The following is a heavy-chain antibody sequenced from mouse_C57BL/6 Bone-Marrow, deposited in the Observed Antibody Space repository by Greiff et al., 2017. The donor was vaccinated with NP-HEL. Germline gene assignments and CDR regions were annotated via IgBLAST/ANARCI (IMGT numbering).Heavy chain of an antibody. J-gene: IGHJ3*01. V-gene: IGHV8-12*01. CDR3: ARSIYYDYGFAY. CDR1: GFSLSTSGMG. Sequence: QVTLKESGPGILQSSQTLSLTCSFSGFSLSTSGMGVSWIRQPSGKGLEWLAHIYWDDDERYNPSLKSRLTISKDTSKSPVFLKITSVDTADTATYYCARSIYYDYGFAYWGQGTLVTVSA. CDR2: IYWDDDE. D-gene: IGHD2-4*01.